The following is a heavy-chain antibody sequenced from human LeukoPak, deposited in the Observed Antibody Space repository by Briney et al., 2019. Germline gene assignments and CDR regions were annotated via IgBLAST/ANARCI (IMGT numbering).Heavy chain of an antibody. D-gene: IGHD3-10*01. Sequence: PGGSLRLSCAASGFTFSSYAMHWVRQAPGKGLEWVAVISYDGSNKHYADSVKGRFTISRDNSKNTLYLQMNSLRAEDTAVYYCARDWILLWFGELWDWFDPWGQGTLVTVSS. J-gene: IGHJ5*02. V-gene: IGHV3-30-3*01. CDR3: ARDWILLWFGELWDWFDP. CDR1: GFTFSSYA. CDR2: ISYDGSNK.